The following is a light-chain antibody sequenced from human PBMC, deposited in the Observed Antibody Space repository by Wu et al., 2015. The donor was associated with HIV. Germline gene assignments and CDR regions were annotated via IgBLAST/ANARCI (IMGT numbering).Light chain of an antibody. CDR1: QSVSTY. J-gene: IGKJ1*01. CDR2: DTS. V-gene: IGKV3-11*01. Sequence: GEGATLSCRASQSVSTYVAWYQQKPGQTPRLLIYDTSNRATGVPARFSGGGSGTDFTLTISSLEPEDFAVYYCQQRNNWVWTFGQGTKVEIK. CDR3: QQRNNWVWT.